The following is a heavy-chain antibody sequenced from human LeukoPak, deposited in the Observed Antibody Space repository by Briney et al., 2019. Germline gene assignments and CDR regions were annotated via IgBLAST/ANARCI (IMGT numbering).Heavy chain of an antibody. CDR3: ARGYYYDSSGYYPAFDI. CDR2: IYYSGST. D-gene: IGHD3-22*01. J-gene: IGHJ3*02. Sequence: SETLSLTCTVSGGSISSYYWSWIRQPPGKGLEWMGYIYYSGSTNYNPSLKSRVTISVDTSKNQFSLKLSSVTAADTAVYYCARGYYYDSSGYYPAFDIWGQGTMVTVSS. V-gene: IGHV4-59*01. CDR1: GGSISSYY.